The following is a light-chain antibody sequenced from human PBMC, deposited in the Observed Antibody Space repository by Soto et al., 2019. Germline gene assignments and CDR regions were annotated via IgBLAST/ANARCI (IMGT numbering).Light chain of an antibody. J-gene: IGKJ3*01. V-gene: IGKV1-9*01. CDR3: QQLNSYPPFT. CDR2: AAS. Sequence: DIQLTQSPSFLSASVGDRVTITCRASQGISSYLAWYQQKPGKAPKLLIYAASTLQSGVPSSFSGSGSVTEFTLTISSLQPEDFATYYCQQLNSYPPFTFGPGTKVDIK. CDR1: QGISSY.